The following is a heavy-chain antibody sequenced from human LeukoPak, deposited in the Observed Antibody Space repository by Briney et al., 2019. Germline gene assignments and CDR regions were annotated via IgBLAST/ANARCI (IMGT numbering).Heavy chain of an antibody. CDR1: GYTFTDYY. CDR2: INTNTGNP. Sequence: ASVKVSCKASGYTFTDYYLHWLRQAPGQGLEWMGWINTNTGNPTYAQGFTGRFVFSLDTSVSTAYLQISSLKAEDTAVYYCARDSNYYFDYWGQGTLVTVSS. D-gene: IGHD4-11*01. CDR3: ARDSNYYFDY. V-gene: IGHV7-4-1*02. J-gene: IGHJ4*02.